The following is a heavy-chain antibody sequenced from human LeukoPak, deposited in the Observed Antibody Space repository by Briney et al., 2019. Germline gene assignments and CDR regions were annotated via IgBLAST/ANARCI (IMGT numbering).Heavy chain of an antibody. Sequence: SETLSFTCAVSGGSFSGYYWSWIRQPPGKGLERIGEINHSGSTNYNPSLTSRVTISVDTSKNQFSLKLGSVTAADTAVYYCARNVRFGELLDYYYYYMDVWGKGSTVTVSS. CDR2: INHSGST. J-gene: IGHJ6*03. V-gene: IGHV4-34*01. D-gene: IGHD3-10*01. CDR3: ARNVRFGELLDYYYYYMDV. CDR1: GGSFSGYY.